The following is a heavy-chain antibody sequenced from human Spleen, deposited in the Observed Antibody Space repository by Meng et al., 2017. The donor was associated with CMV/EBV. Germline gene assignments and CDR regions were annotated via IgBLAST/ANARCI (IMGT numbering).Heavy chain of an antibody. Sequence: ASGFTFSRYAMGWVRQAPGKGLEWVSAISGSGGSTYYANSVKGRFTISRDNSKNTLYLQMNSLRAEDTAVYYCAKAPGARPVYFDYWGQGTLVTVSS. J-gene: IGHJ4*02. D-gene: IGHD6-6*01. CDR3: AKAPGARPVYFDY. V-gene: IGHV3-23*01. CDR1: GFTFSRYA. CDR2: ISGSGGST.